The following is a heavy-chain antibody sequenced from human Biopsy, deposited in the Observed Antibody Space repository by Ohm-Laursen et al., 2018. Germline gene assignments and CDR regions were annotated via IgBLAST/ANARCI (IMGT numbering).Heavy chain of an antibody. CDR2: IFHTGTT. CDR1: GYSISTGYY. J-gene: IGHJ4*02. CDR3: ARRGSGGRSFDH. V-gene: IGHV4-38-2*01. D-gene: IGHD2-15*01. Sequence: TLSLTCAVSGYSISTGYYWGRIRQPPGKGLEWIGSIFHTGTTYYNPSLKSRVTISVDTPKNQFSLNLSSVTAADTAVYYCARRGSGGRSFDHWGQGTLVTVSS.